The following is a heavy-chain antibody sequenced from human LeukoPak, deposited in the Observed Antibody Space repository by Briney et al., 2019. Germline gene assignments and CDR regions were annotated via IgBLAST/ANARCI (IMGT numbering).Heavy chain of an antibody. CDR3: ARVFGPGLDEYFHL. CDR2: INPDGTDI. Sequence: GGSLRLSCAASGFTLSGAWMHWVRQVPGKGLVWVSRINPDGTDIRYADSVKGRFTISRDDAKNTLFLHMNSLRVEDTAVCYCARVFGPGLDEYFHLWGQGTLVTVSS. CDR1: GFTLSGAW. D-gene: IGHD3-10*01. V-gene: IGHV3-74*01. J-gene: IGHJ1*01.